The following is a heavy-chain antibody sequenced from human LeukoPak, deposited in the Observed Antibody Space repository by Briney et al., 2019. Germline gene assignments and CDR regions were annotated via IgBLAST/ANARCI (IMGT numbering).Heavy chain of an antibody. D-gene: IGHD6-13*01. V-gene: IGHV3-30-3*01. Sequence: GGSLRLSCAASGFTFSSYAMHWVRQAPGKGLEWVAVISYDGSNKYYADSVRGRFTISRDNARNTLYLQMNGLRAEDTAVYYCTRGLQQLVDYFYSMDVWGQGTTVTVSS. CDR2: ISYDGSNK. CDR3: TRGLQQLVDYFYSMDV. CDR1: GFTFSSYA. J-gene: IGHJ6*02.